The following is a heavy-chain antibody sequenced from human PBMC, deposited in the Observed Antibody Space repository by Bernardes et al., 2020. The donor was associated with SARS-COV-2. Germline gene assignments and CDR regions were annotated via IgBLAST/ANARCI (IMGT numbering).Heavy chain of an antibody. CDR3: AAQAKISGDYKYYGLDL. D-gene: IGHD3-16*01. Sequence: SETLSLTCRVSGGPFSTYYWSWIRQLPGKGLEWLGEINRSGGLHYNPSLKSRASISLDTSRNECSLRLTSVTAADTALYFCAAQAKISGDYKYYGLDLWGQGTTVTVSS. CDR2: INRSGGL. V-gene: IGHV4-34*01. CDR1: GGPFSTYY. J-gene: IGHJ6*02.